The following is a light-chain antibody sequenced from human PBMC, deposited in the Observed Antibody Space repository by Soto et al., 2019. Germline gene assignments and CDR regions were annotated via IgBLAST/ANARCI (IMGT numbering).Light chain of an antibody. Sequence: DSQLTQSPSFLSASVGDRVTITCRASQGISSYLAWYQQKPGKAPKLLIYDASTLQSEVPPRFSGSGSGTEFTLTISSLQPEDLGTYSFQHLSSSPLTFGGGTKVEIK. V-gene: IGKV1-9*01. CDR1: QGISSY. J-gene: IGKJ4*01. CDR2: DAS. CDR3: QHLSSSPLT.